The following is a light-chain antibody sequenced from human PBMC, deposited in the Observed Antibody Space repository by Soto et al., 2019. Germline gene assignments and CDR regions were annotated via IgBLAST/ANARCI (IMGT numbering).Light chain of an antibody. Sequence: ESVVTQSPGTLYLSPGVRATLSCRASQSVSSSYLAWYQQKPGQAPRLLIYDTSSRATGIPDRFSGSGSGTDFALAISSLEPEDFAVYYCQQCGSSPSFGEGTKVELK. CDR1: QSVSSSY. J-gene: IGKJ1*01. V-gene: IGKV3-20*01. CDR2: DTS. CDR3: QQCGSSPS.